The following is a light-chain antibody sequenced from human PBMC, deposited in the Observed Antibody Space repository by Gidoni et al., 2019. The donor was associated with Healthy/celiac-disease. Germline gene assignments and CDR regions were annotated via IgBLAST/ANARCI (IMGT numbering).Light chain of an antibody. CDR2: WAS. CDR3: QQYYSTPFT. Sequence: DIVMTQSPDSLAVSLGDRATINCKSSQSVLYSSNNQNYLAWYQPKPGQPPKLLIYWASNRESGVPDRFSGSGSGTDFTLTISSLQAEDVAVYYCQQYYSTPFTFGPGTKVDIK. CDR1: QSVLYSSNNQNY. J-gene: IGKJ3*01. V-gene: IGKV4-1*01.